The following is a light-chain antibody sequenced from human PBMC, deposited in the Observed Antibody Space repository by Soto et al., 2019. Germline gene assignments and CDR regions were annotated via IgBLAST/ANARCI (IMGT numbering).Light chain of an antibody. V-gene: IGKV1-39*01. J-gene: IGKJ3*01. CDR1: KGISTN. CDR2: GAS. Sequence: DIQMTQSPSSLSASVGDRVTITCRASKGISTNLNWYQQKPGKAPNLLIYGASTLQGGVPSRFSGSGSGREFTLTISTLQPEDSATYFCQQSYRTPFTFGPGTKVDIK. CDR3: QQSYRTPFT.